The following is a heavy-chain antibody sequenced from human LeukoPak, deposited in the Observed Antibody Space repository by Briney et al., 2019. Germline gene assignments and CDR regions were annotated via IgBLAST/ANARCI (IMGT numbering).Heavy chain of an antibody. V-gene: IGHV3-30*18. CDR2: ISSDGSNK. CDR1: GFTFSDYG. J-gene: IGHJ6*02. CDR3: AKGGDYNPNLSYYYYYGMDV. Sequence: PGGSLRLSCAASGFTFSDYGMHWVRQAPGKGLEWVATISSDGSNKNYGDSVKGRFTISRDNSKNTLYLQMNSLRAEDTAVYYCAKGGDYNPNLSYYYYYGMDVWGQGTTVTVSS. D-gene: IGHD4-17*01.